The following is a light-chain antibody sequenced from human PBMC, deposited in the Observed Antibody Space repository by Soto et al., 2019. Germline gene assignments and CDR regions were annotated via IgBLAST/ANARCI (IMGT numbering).Light chain of an antibody. V-gene: IGKV1-27*01. CDR2: AAS. CDR1: QDIGKS. J-gene: IGKJ1*01. CDR3: QRYVTSPET. Sequence: DIQMTQSPSSLSASVGDRLTITCRASQDIGKSLAWYQQRPGKVPKPLIYAASTLHSGVPSRFSGGGSGTHFTLTISNLQPEYVATYDCQRYVTSPETFGQGTKVEIK.